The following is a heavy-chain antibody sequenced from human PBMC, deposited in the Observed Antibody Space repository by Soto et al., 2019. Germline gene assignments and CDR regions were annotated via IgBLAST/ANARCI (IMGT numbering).Heavy chain of an antibody. J-gene: IGHJ4*02. CDR2: VLYSGNT. D-gene: IGHD4-17*01. CDR3: ARGVRTDPVTFDY. CDR1: GGPIRAYH. Sequence: PSETLSLTCAVSGGPIRAYHWTWIRQPPGKGLEWIGYVLYSGNTKYNPSLKSRVTISVDRSKNQFSLKLSSVTAADTAVYYCARGVRTDPVTFDYWGQGTLVTVSS. V-gene: IGHV4-59*12.